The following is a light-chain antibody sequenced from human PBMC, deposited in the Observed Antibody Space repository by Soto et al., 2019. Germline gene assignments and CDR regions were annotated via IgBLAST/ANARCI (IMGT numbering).Light chain of an antibody. Sequence: DIQLTQSPSSVFASVGDRVTITCRARQGFSTWLAWYRQKPGRAPELLIYSVSDLFRGVPSRLSGSGSGTDFTLTISSLQPEDFATYYCQQANSSPWTFGGGTEVVIK. CDR3: QQANSSPWT. CDR1: QGFSTW. J-gene: IGKJ4*01. V-gene: IGKV1-12*02. CDR2: SVS.